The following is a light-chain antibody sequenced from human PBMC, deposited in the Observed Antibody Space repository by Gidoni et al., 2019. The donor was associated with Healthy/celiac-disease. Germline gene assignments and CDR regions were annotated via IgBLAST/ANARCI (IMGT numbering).Light chain of an antibody. Sequence: DLVMTQFPDSLAVSLGERATINCKSSQSVLYSSNNKNYLAWYQQKPGQSPKLLIYWASTRGSGVPDRFSGSGSGTDFTLTISSLQAEDVAVYYCQQYYSTPRTFGQGTKVEIK. V-gene: IGKV4-1*01. CDR1: QSVLYSSNNKNY. CDR2: WAS. J-gene: IGKJ1*01. CDR3: QQYYSTPRT.